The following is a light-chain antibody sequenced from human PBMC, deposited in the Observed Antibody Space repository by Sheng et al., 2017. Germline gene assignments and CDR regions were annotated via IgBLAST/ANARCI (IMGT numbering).Light chain of an antibody. Sequence: EIVLTQSPGTLSLSPGERATLSCRASQSVSRGSLAWYQHKDGQAPRLLISGASNRATGVPDRFSGSGSGTDFTLTITRLEPGDFAVYYCQQDGSSPSTFGQGTKLEI. V-gene: IGKV3-20*01. CDR1: QSVSRGS. J-gene: IGKJ2*01. CDR3: QQDGSSPST. CDR2: GAS.